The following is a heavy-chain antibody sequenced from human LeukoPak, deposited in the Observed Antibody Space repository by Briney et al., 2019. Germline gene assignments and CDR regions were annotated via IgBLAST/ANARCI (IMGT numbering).Heavy chain of an antibody. CDR2: IYYSGST. J-gene: IGHJ3*02. V-gene: IGHV4-39*07. CDR1: GGSISSSSYY. CDR3: ARVPTVVVPRNAFDI. Sequence: PSETLSLTCTVSGGSISSSSYYWGWIRQPPGKGLEWIGSIYYSGSTYYNPSLKSRVTISVDTSKNQFSLKLSSVTAADTAVYYCARVPTVVVPRNAFDIWGQGTMVTVSS. D-gene: IGHD4-23*01.